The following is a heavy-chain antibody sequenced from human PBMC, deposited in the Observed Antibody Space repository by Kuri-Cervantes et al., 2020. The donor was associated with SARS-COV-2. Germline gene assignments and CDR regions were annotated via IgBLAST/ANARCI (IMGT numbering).Heavy chain of an antibody. Sequence: SQTLSLTCAVSGGSIGSSSYYWGWIRQPPGKGLEWIGSIYYSGSTYYNPSLKSRVTISVDTSKNQFSLKLSSVTAADTAVYYCARHEPSILAPPVCIDYWGQGTLVTVSS. CDR1: GGSIGSSSYY. CDR2: IYYSGST. J-gene: IGHJ4*02. D-gene: IGHD3-9*01. V-gene: IGHV4-39*01. CDR3: ARHEPSILAPPVCIDY.